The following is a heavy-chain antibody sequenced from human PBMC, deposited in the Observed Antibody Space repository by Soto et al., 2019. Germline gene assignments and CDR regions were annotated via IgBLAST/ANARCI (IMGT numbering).Heavy chain of an antibody. D-gene: IGHD3-10*01. J-gene: IGHJ6*02. CDR2: LSSDGSNN. CDR1: GFALSPYT. Sequence: QVQLVESGGGVVQPGGSLRLSCAARGFALSPYTIHWVRQAPGKGLEWVAGLSSDGSNNFYPDSVKGRITISRDNSKTTVHLQINNLRPEDTAIYYCAKDAEMHATRLLSYFALDLWGRGTTFTVSS. V-gene: IGHV3-30-3*01. CDR3: AKDAEMHATRLLSYFALDL.